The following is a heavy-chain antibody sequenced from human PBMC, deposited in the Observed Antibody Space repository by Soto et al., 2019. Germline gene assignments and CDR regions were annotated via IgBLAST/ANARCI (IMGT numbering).Heavy chain of an antibody. CDR2: ISSTGGST. CDR1: GFTFSSYA. CDR3: ARAHDYDFWSGFLFYGMDV. Sequence: PGGSLRLSCAASGFTFSSYAMSWVRQAPGKGLEWVSAISSTGGSTYYADSVKGRFTISRDNTKNTLDLQMSSLRAEDTAIYYCARAHDYDFWSGFLFYGMDVWGQGTTVTVSS. V-gene: IGHV3-23*01. D-gene: IGHD3-3*01. J-gene: IGHJ6*02.